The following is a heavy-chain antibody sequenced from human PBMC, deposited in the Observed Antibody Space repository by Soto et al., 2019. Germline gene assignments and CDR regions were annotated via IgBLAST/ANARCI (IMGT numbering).Heavy chain of an antibody. D-gene: IGHD3-10*01. J-gene: IGHJ4*02. Sequence: QVQLVQSGAEVKKPGSSVKVSCKASGGTFSSYAISWVRQAPGHGLEWMGGLIPIFGTANYAQKFQGRFTITADESTSTAYMELSRLRTDDTAVYYCARGPWRGITMGREGPYYFDYWGQGTLVTVSS. V-gene: IGHV1-69*12. CDR3: ARGPWRGITMGREGPYYFDY. CDR2: LIPIFGTA. CDR1: GGTFSSYA.